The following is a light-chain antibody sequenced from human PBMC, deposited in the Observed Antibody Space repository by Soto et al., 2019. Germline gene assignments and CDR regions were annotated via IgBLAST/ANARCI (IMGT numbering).Light chain of an antibody. CDR1: QSVSSS. CDR3: QQYNNWWT. CDR2: GAS. J-gene: IGKJ1*01. Sequence: EIVMTQSPATLSVSPGERVTLSCRASQSVSSSLAWYQQKPGQAPRLLIYGASTRAIGIPARFSGSGSETEFTLTISSLQSEDVAVYYCQQYNNWWTFGQGTKVEI. V-gene: IGKV3-15*01.